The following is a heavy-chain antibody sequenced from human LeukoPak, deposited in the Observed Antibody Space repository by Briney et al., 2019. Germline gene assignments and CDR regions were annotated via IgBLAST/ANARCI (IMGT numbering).Heavy chain of an antibody. CDR1: GYTFTSYG. CDR3: ARDVLRVVGATDAFDI. J-gene: IGHJ3*02. CDR2: ISAYNGNT. D-gene: IGHD1-26*01. V-gene: IGHV1-18*01. Sequence: ASVKVSCKASGYTFTSYGISWVRQAPGQGLEWMGWISAYNGNTNYAQKLQGRVTMTTDTSTSTAYMELRSLRSDDTAVYYCARDVLRVVGATDAFDIWGQGTMVTVSS.